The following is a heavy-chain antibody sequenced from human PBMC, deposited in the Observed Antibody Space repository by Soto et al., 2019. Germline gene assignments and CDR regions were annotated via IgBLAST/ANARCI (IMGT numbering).Heavy chain of an antibody. CDR1: GGTFSSYA. CDR3: ARVGYNWNRFDY. V-gene: IGHV1-69*13. J-gene: IGHJ4*02. Sequence: SVKVSCKASGGTFSSYAISWARQAPGQGLEWMGGIIPIFGTANYAQKLQGRVTITADESTSTAYMELSSLRSEDTAVYYCARVGYNWNRFDYWGQGTLVTVSS. CDR2: IIPIFGTA. D-gene: IGHD1-20*01.